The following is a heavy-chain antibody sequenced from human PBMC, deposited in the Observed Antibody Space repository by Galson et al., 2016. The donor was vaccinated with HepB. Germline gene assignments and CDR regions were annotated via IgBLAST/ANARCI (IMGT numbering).Heavy chain of an antibody. Sequence: ETLSLTCTVSGGSISSSSYYWGWIRQPPGKGLEWIGSIYYSGSTYYNPSLKSRVTISGDTSKNQFSLKLSSVTAADTAVYYCARFGPDSLDHWGQGTLVTVSS. CDR3: ARFGPDSLDH. CDR1: GGSISSSSYY. V-gene: IGHV4-39*01. J-gene: IGHJ4*02. D-gene: IGHD3-10*01. CDR2: IYYSGST.